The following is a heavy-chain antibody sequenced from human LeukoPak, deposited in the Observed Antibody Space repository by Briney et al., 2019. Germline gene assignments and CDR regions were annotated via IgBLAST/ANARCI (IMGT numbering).Heavy chain of an antibody. V-gene: IGHV1-18*01. J-gene: IGHJ4*02. D-gene: IGHD3-22*01. Sequence: ASVKVSCKASGYTFTSYGISWVRQAPGQGLEWMGWISAHNGNTNYAQKFQGRVTMTRDTSISTAYMELSRLRSDDTAIYYCATDAYYDTSGVYPSDYWGQGTLVTVSS. CDR1: GYTFTSYG. CDR3: ATDAYYDTSGVYPSDY. CDR2: ISAHNGNT.